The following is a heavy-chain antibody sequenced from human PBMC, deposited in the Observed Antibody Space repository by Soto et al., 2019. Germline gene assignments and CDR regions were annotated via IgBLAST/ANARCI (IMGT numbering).Heavy chain of an antibody. J-gene: IGHJ5*02. CDR2: ISAYNGNT. Sequence: QVQLVQSGAEVRKPGASVKVSCKASGYTFTNFGISWVRQAPGQRLEWMGWISAYNGNTNYAQKLQXRXTXTTXTSTRTAYMEVRSLRSDDTAVYYCARASRYFGDYGDHWFDPWGQGTLVTVSS. V-gene: IGHV1-18*01. CDR3: ARASRYFGDYGDHWFDP. D-gene: IGHD4-17*01. CDR1: GYTFTNFG.